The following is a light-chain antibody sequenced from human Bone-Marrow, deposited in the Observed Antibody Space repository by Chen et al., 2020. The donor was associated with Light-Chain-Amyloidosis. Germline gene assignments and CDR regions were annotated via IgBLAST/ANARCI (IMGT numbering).Light chain of an antibody. Sequence: EIVLAQSPGTLSLSPGERATLSCRASQSVSSNLAWYQQKPGQAPRLLIYGAFTRATGIPARFSGGGSGTEFTLTISSLQSEDFAVYYCQQYNDWPRTFGQGIRVEIK. CDR2: GAF. V-gene: IGKV3-15*01. CDR3: QQYNDWPRT. J-gene: IGKJ1*01. CDR1: QSVSSN.